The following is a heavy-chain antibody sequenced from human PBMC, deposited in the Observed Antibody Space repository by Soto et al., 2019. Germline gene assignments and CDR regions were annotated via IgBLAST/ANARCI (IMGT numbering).Heavy chain of an antibody. CDR1: GGSISSDY. Sequence: QVQLQESGPGLVKPSETLSLTCTVSGGSISSDYWSWIRQPAGKGLEWIGRIYISENTHYNPSLRRRDSKSQDTSKNQLSLDLSSVTAADTAVYYCARGVGRSSWTSFDSWGQGTLVTVSA. CDR3: ARGVGRSSWTSFDS. D-gene: IGHD6-13*01. V-gene: IGHV4-4*07. J-gene: IGHJ4*02. CDR2: IYISENT.